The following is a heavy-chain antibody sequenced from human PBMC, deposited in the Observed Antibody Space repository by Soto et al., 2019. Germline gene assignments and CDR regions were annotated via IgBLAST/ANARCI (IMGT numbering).Heavy chain of an antibody. CDR1: AFSLTTSGVG. CDR3: AHRNYGSSWYDWFDP. J-gene: IGHJ5*02. Sequence: QITLKESGPTLVKPTQTLTLTCTFSAFSLTTSGVGVGWIRQPPGKALEWLALIYWDDDKRYSPSLKSRLTIAKDTSKNPVVLTMTHMDPVDTATYYCAHRNYGSSWYDWFDPWGQGTLVTVSS. D-gene: IGHD6-13*01. V-gene: IGHV2-5*02. CDR2: IYWDDDK.